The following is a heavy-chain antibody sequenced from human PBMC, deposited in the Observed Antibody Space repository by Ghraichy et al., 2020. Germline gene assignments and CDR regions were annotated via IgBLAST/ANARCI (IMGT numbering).Heavy chain of an antibody. J-gene: IGHJ6*02. D-gene: IGHD4/OR15-4a*01. CDR1: GGTFSRYA. V-gene: IGHV1-69*13. CDR2: IIPISDKA. Sequence: SVKVSCKTSGGTFSRYAINWVRQAPGQGLEWMGGIIPISDKANYAQKFQNRVTITADEPTTTVYMEMSSLRSDDTAVYYCASVLPVTLAPYYFYGMDVWGQGTTVTVSS. CDR3: ASVLPVTLAPYYFYGMDV.